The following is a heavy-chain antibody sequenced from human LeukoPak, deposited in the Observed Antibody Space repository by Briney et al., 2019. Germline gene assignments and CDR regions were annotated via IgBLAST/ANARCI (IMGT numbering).Heavy chain of an antibody. V-gene: IGHV3-30*02. Sequence: GGSLRLSCAASGFTFSSYGMHWVRQAPGKGLEWVAFIRYDGSNKYYADSVKGRFTISRDNSKNTLYLRVNSLRAEDTAVYYCAKDYLRVVVIANDAFDIWGQGTMVTVSS. CDR2: IRYDGSNK. CDR1: GFTFSSYG. D-gene: IGHD3-22*01. CDR3: AKDYLRVVVIANDAFDI. J-gene: IGHJ3*02.